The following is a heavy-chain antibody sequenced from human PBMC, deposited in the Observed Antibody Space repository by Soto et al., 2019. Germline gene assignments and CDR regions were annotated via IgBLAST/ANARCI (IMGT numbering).Heavy chain of an antibody. Sequence: PGGSLRLSCAASGCTFSDAWMSWVRQAPGKGLDWVGRIKSKSDGGTTEYAAPVRGRFTISRDDSKNTLYLQMNSLKTEDTAVYYCTTDLWRIAVVVGSTGYFNPWGQGTPVTVSS. J-gene: IGHJ5*02. D-gene: IGHD2-15*01. V-gene: IGHV3-15*01. CDR2: IKSKSDGGTT. CDR3: TTDLWRIAVVVGSTGYFNP. CDR1: GCTFSDAW.